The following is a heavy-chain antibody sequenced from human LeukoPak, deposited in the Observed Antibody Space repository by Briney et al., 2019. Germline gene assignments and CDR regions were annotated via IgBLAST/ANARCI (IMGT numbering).Heavy chain of an antibody. V-gene: IGHV1-24*01. CDR1: GYTLTELS. D-gene: IGHD2-21*01. J-gene: IGHJ4*02. CDR2: FDPEDGET. Sequence: ASVKVSCKVSGYTLTELSMHWVRQAPGKGLEWMGGFDPEDGETIYAQKFQGRVTMTEDTSTDTAYMELSSLRSEDTAVYYCATDSYFAFGTLTRLVLPLGYWGQGTLVTVSS. CDR3: ATDSYFAFGTLTRLVLPLGY.